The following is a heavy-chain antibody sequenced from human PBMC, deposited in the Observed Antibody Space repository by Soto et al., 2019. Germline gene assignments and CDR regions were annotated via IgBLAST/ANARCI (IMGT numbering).Heavy chain of an antibody. D-gene: IGHD3-10*01. CDR1: GYSISSGYY. CDR2: IYHSGST. J-gene: IGHJ6*02. V-gene: IGHV4-38-2*01. Sequence: PSETLSLTCAVSGYSISSGYYWGWIRQPPGKGLEWIGSIYHSGSTYYNPSLKSRVTISVDTSKNQFSLKLSSVTAADTAVYYCAGGITMVRGVIIGYYYSGMDVWGQGTTVTVSS. CDR3: AGGITMVRGVIIGYYYSGMDV.